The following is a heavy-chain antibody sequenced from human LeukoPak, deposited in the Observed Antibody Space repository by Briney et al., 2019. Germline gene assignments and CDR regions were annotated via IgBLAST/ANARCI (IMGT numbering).Heavy chain of an antibody. CDR1: GGTFSSYA. CDR3: ARDDDIAAAGESPVDGFRYFDY. D-gene: IGHD6-13*01. J-gene: IGHJ4*02. Sequence: GASVKVSCKASGGTFSSYAISWVRQAPGQGLEWMGRIIPIFGTANYAQKFQGRVTITTDESTSTAYMELSSLRSEDTAVYYCARDDDIAAAGESPVDGFRYFDYWGQGTLVTVSS. V-gene: IGHV1-69*05. CDR2: IIPIFGTA.